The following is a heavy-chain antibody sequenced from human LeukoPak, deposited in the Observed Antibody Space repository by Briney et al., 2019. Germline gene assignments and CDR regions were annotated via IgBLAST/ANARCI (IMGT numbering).Heavy chain of an antibody. D-gene: IGHD3-10*01. CDR2: IKQDGSEK. V-gene: IGHV3-7*01. CDR3: ARDLEGSGSFYRPSNDY. J-gene: IGHJ4*02. Sequence: GGSLRLSCAASGVTFSSYWMSWVRQAPGKGLEWMANIKQDGSEKYYVDSVKGRFTIARDNAKNSLYLQMNSLRAEDTAVYYCARDLEGSGSFYRPSNDYWGQGTLVTVSS. CDR1: GVTFSSYW.